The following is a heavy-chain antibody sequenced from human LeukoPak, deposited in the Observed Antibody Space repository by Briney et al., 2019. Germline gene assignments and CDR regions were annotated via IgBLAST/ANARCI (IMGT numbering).Heavy chain of an antibody. CDR1: GFTFSHYV. Sequence: GGSLRLSCAASGFTFSHYVMQWVRQAPGKGLEWVAVISYDGNDKYYADSVKGRFTISRDNSNSILFLHMNSLRDDDTAIYYCAKDGAYWGQGTLVTVSS. V-gene: IGHV3-30*18. J-gene: IGHJ4*02. D-gene: IGHD3-16*01. CDR2: ISYDGNDK. CDR3: AKDGAY.